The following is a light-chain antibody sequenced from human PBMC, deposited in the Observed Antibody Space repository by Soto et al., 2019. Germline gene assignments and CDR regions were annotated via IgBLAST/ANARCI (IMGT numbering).Light chain of an antibody. V-gene: IGKV1-39*01. Sequence: DIQMTQSPSSLSASVGDRVTITCRASQSISSYLNWHQQKPGRAPKLLIYAASSLQSGVPSRFSGSGSGTDFTLTISSLQPEDFATYYCQQNYSTPRTFGQ. CDR3: QQNYSTPRT. CDR1: QSISSY. J-gene: IGKJ1*01. CDR2: AAS.